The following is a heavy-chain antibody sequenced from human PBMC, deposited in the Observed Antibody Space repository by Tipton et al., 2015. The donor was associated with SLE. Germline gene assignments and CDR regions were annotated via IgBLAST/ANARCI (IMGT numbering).Heavy chain of an antibody. CDR3: ARDPPSSYYYGMDV. Sequence: GLVKPSETLSLTCTVSDGSISSSGYYWSWIRQPPGKGLEWIGSIYGSGSSYYNPSLRSRVTISVDTSKNQFSLKLSSVTAADTAVYFCARDPPSSYYYGMDVWGRGATVTVSS. D-gene: IGHD3-10*01. V-gene: IGHV4-39*07. CDR2: IYGSGSS. J-gene: IGHJ6*02. CDR1: DGSISSSGYY.